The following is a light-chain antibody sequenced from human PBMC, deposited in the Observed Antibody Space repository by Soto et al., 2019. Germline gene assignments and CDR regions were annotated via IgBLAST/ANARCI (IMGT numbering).Light chain of an antibody. CDR3: SSYKSATTYV. Sequence: QSALTQPASVSGSPGQSITISCTGTSSDVGAYNYDSWYQQYPGEAPKVIIYDVSHRPAGVSNRFSGSKSGNTASLTISGRQTQDDDDYYCSSYKSATTYVFGTGTKVTVL. CDR2: DVS. J-gene: IGLJ1*01. CDR1: SSDVGAYNY. V-gene: IGLV2-14*01.